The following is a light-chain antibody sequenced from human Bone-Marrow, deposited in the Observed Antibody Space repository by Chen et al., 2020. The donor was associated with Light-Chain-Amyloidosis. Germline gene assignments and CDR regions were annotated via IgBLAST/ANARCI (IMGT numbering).Light chain of an antibody. CDR3: QQYYSTPPLT. Sequence: EIVMTQSPATLSVSPGERATLSCRPSQSVSSNLAWYQQKPGQAPRLLIYGASTRATGIPARFSGSGSGTEFTLTISSLQSEDFAVYYCQQYYSTPPLTFGGGTKVEIK. V-gene: IGKV3-15*01. J-gene: IGKJ4*01. CDR1: QSVSSN. CDR2: GAS.